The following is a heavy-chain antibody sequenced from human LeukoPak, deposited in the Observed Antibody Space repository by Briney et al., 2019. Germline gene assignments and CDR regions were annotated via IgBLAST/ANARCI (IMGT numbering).Heavy chain of an antibody. CDR1: GFTFGDHA. D-gene: IGHD5-18*01. CDR3: ARGPIQLWIHNAMDV. V-gene: IGHV3-49*04. J-gene: IGHJ6*02. CDR2: IRSKAYRGTT. Sequence: QPGRSLRLSCTGSGFTFGDHAMSWVRQAPGKGLEWVGFIRSKAYRGTTEYAASVKGRFPISRDDSASIAYLQMNSLKTEDTAVYYCARGPIQLWIHNAMDVWGQGTTVTVSS.